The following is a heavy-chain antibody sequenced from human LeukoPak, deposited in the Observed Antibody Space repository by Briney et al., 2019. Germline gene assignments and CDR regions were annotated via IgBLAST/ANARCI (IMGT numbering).Heavy chain of an antibody. J-gene: IGHJ3*02. CDR2: IYPGDSAT. V-gene: IGHV5-51*01. D-gene: IGHD5-24*01. Sequence: GIIYPGDSATRYSPSFQGQVTISADKSISTAYLQWSSLKASDTAMYYCARARAPENDAFDIWGQGTMVTVSS. CDR3: ARARAPENDAFDI.